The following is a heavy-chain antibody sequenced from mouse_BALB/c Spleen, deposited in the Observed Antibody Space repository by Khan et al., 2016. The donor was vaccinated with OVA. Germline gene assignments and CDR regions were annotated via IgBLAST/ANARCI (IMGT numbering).Heavy chain of an antibody. J-gene: IGHJ3*01. D-gene: IGHD4-1*01. CDR3: ARDYWDVFAY. V-gene: IGHV14-3*02. CDR1: GFNIKDTY. CDR2: IDPANGNT. Sequence: VQLKQSGAELVKPRASVKLSCTASGFNIKDTYMHWVKQRPEQGLEWIGRIDPANGNTKYDPKFPDKATITADTSSNTAYLQLSSLTSEDTAIYYCARDYWDVFAYWGQGTLVTVSA.